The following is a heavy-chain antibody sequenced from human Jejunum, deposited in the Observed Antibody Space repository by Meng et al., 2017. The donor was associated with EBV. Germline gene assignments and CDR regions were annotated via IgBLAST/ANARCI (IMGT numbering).Heavy chain of an antibody. J-gene: IGHJ4*02. CDR2: ISSGSSFI. CDR3: VRDSSFNVH. Sequence: EVQLVEAGGGLVKPGGSLSLSCAASGFTFSSYRMNWVRQAPGKGLEWVSYISSGSSFIYFADSVKGRFTISRDDAKNSLSLQMNNLGADDTAVYYCVRDSSFNVHWGQGTLVTVSS. CDR1: GFTFSSYR. D-gene: IGHD3-16*02. V-gene: IGHV3-21*02.